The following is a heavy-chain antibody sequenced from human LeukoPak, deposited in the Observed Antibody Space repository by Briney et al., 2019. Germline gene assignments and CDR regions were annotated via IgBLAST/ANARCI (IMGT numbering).Heavy chain of an antibody. D-gene: IGHD3-22*01. CDR2: IYTGDVS. J-gene: IGHJ4*02. Sequence: GGSLRLSCAVSGFRVSSNHMTWVRQAPGKGLEWVSLIYTGDVSYYADSVKGRFTISTDNSKNILYLQMDSLTAEDTALYYCARERDYDTYIDYWGQGTLVTVSS. CDR3: ARERDYDTYIDY. CDR1: GFRVSSNH. V-gene: IGHV3-53*01.